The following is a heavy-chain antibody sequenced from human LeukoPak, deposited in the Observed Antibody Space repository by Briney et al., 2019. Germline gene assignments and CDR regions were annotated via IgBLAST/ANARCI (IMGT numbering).Heavy chain of an antibody. D-gene: IGHD3-22*01. V-gene: IGHV4-39*02. CDR1: GGSISSSSYY. CDR3: AREYYYDSSGLY. CDR2: IYYSGST. J-gene: IGHJ4*02. Sequence: SETLSLTCTVSGGSISSSSYYWGWIRQPPGKGLEWIGSIYYSGSTYYNPSLKSRVTISVDTSKNQFSLKLSSVTAADTAVYYCAREYYYDSSGLYWGQGTLVTVSS.